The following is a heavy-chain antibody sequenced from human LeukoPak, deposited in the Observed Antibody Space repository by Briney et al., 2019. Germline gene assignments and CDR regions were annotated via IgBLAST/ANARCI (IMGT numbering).Heavy chain of an antibody. J-gene: IGHJ6*03. CDR2: INWNGGNT. Sequence: GGSLRLSCEASEFNFDDYAMAWVRQAPGKGLEWVAGINWNGGNTSYADSVKGRFTISRDNAKNSLYLQMNSLRAEDAALYYCARNRYYYDSSGSSPLYLSYYYMDVWGKGTAVTVSS. V-gene: IGHV3-20*04. D-gene: IGHD3-22*01. CDR1: EFNFDDYA. CDR3: ARNRYYYDSSGSSPLYLSYYYMDV.